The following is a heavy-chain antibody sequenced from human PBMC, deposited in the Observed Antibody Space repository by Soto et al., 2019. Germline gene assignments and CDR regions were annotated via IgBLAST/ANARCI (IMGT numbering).Heavy chain of an antibody. D-gene: IGHD6-13*01. CDR2: INPNSGGT. CDR3: VSDSSCWFYYYYGMDV. V-gene: IGHV1-2*04. CDR1: GYTFTGYY. Sequence: GASVKVSCKASGYTFTGYYMHWVRQAPGQGLEWMGWINPNSGGTNYAQKFQGWVTMTRDTSISTAYMELSRLRSDDTAVYYCVSDSSCWFYYYYGMDVWGQGTTVTVSS. J-gene: IGHJ6*02.